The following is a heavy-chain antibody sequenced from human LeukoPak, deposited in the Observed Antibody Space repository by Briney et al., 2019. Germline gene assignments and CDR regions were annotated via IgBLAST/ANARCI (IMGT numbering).Heavy chain of an antibody. CDR3: AKDRGHCTNGVCHNYYYMDV. V-gene: IGHV3-23*01. CDR2: ISGSGDRR. Sequence: GGSLRLSCAASGFAFSSYAMRWVRQAPGKGLEWVSSISGSGDRRDSADAVKGRFTISRDNSKNTLYLEMYSLRAEDTAVYYCAKDRGHCTNGVCHNYYYMDVWGKGTTVTVSS. J-gene: IGHJ6*03. CDR1: GFAFSSYA. D-gene: IGHD2-8*01.